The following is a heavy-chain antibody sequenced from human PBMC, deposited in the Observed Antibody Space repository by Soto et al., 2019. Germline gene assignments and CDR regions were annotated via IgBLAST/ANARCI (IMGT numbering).Heavy chain of an antibody. CDR1: GGSISSYY. J-gene: IGHJ5*02. D-gene: IGHD4-17*01. Sequence: TLSLPCTVSGGSISSYYWSWIRQPPGKGLEWIGYIYYSGSTNYNPSLKSRVTISVDTSKNQFSLKLSSVTAADTAVYYCAKKLSHGDYDWFDPWGQGTLVTVSS. CDR2: IYYSGST. CDR3: AKKLSHGDYDWFDP. V-gene: IGHV4-59*01.